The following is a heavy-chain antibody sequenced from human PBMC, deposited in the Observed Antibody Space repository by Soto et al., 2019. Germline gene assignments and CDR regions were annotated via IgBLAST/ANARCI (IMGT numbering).Heavy chain of an antibody. CDR2: INHSGST. CDR3: ARGQHGDTVLLGMDV. D-gene: IGHD4-17*01. Sequence: SETLSLTCAVYGGSFSGYYWSWIRQPPGKGLEWIGEINHSGSTNYNPSLKSRVTISVDTSKNQFSLKLSSVTAADTAVYYCARGQHGDTVLLGMDVWGQGTTVTVSS. J-gene: IGHJ6*02. V-gene: IGHV4-34*01. CDR1: GGSFSGYY.